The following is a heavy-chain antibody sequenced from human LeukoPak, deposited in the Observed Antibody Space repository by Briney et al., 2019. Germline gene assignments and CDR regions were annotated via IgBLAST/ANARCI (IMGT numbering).Heavy chain of an antibody. CDR1: GFTFSSYA. Sequence: GGSLRLSCAASGFTFSSYAMNWVRQAPGKGLEWVSYISSGGSTIYYADSVKGRFTISRDNARNSLYLQMNSLRAEDTAVYYCAREVKKGIAAAGSRDYWGQGTLVTVSS. CDR3: AREVKKGIAAAGSRDY. CDR2: ISSGGSTI. D-gene: IGHD6-13*01. J-gene: IGHJ4*02. V-gene: IGHV3-48*03.